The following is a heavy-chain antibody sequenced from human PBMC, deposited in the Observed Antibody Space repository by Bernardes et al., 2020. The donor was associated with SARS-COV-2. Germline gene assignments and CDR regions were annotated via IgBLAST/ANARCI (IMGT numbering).Heavy chain of an antibody. D-gene: IGHD2-15*01. CDR1: GYTFTSYG. CDR2: ISAYNGNT. J-gene: IGHJ6*02. V-gene: IGHV1-18*01. Sequence: ASVKVSCKASGYTFTSYGISWVRQAPGQGLEWMGWISAYNGNTNYAQKLQGRVTMTTDTSTSTAYMELRSLRSDDTAVYYCARGGVVVAATPLKKSYYYYGMDVWGQGTTVTVSS. CDR3: ARGGVVVAATPLKKSYYYYGMDV.